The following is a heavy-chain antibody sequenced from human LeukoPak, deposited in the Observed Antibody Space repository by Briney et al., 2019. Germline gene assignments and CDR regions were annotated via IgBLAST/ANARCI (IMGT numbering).Heavy chain of an antibody. Sequence: GGSLRLSCAASGFTVSSNYMSWVRQAPGKGLEWVSVIYSGGSTYYADSVKGRFSISRDKSKNTLYLQLNSLRVEDTAIYYCAKRGYFDYYIDSWGQGTLVTVSS. V-gene: IGHV3-53*01. D-gene: IGHD3-9*01. CDR2: IYSGGST. CDR1: GFTVSSNY. J-gene: IGHJ4*02. CDR3: AKRGYFDYYIDS.